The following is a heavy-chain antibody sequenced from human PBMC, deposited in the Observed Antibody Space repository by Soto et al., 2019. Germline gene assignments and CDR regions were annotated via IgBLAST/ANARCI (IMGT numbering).Heavy chain of an antibody. Sequence: EVQLVESGGGLVQPGGSLRLSCGASGFTFSNYWMHWVRQAPGEGRVWVSRISGDGSFTRFADSVKGRFTISRDNAKNTMSLQMNSLRVDDTAVYYCARVGGGAGNFDYWGQGTLVTVSS. V-gene: IGHV3-74*01. J-gene: IGHJ4*02. CDR1: GFTFSNYW. CDR2: ISGDGSFT. D-gene: IGHD2-21*01. CDR3: ARVGGGAGNFDY.